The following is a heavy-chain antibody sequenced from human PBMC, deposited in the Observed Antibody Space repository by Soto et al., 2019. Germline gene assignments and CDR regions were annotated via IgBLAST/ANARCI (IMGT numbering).Heavy chain of an antibody. CDR3: PRATGYYYGSGSYNDAFDI. CDR2: IIPILGIA. V-gene: IGHV1-69*02. CDR1: GGTFSSYT. J-gene: IGHJ3*02. Sequence: QVQLVQSGAEVKKPGSSVKVSCKASGGTFSSYTISWVRQAPGQGLEWMGRIIPILGIANYAQKFQGRVTITADKSTSTAYMELSSLRSEDTAVYYWPRATGYYYGSGSYNDAFDIWGQGTMVTVSS. D-gene: IGHD3-10*01.